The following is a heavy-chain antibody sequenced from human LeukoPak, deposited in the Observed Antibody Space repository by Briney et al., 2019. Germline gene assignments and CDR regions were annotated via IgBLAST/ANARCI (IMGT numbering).Heavy chain of an antibody. J-gene: IGHJ6*03. CDR2: IIPIFGTA. CDR1: GGTFSSYA. D-gene: IGHD1-26*01. CDR3: ARTLRARELLLYYYMDV. Sequence: ASVKVSCKASGGTFSSYAISWVRQAPGQGLEWMGGIIPIFGTANYAQKFQGRVTITADESTSTAYMELSSLRSEDTAVYYCARTLRARELLLYYYMDVWGKGTTVTVSS. V-gene: IGHV1-69*01.